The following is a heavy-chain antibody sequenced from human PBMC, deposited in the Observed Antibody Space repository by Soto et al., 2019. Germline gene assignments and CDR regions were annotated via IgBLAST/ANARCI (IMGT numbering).Heavy chain of an antibody. CDR2: ISGSGST. V-gene: IGHV3-23*01. J-gene: IGHJ4*02. CDR3: VKVPLLLAYFDY. D-gene: IGHD3-3*02. Sequence: EVPLLESGGGLVQPGGSLRLSCAASGFTFSNYAMNWVRQAPGKGLEWGSTISGSGSTYYADYVKGRFTISRDNSKNKLYMQMNSLRAEDTAVYYCVKVPLLLAYFDYWGPGPLAPVSS. CDR1: GFTFSNYA.